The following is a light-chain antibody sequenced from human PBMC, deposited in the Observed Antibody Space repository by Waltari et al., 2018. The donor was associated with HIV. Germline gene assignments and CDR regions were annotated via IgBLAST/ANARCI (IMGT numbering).Light chain of an antibody. CDR2: EVT. V-gene: IGLV2-8*01. CDR1: SSDVGGYNY. CDR3: SSYAGSTGV. J-gene: IGLJ2*01. Sequence: QSALTQPPSASGSPGQSVTIPCTGTSSDVGGYNYVASYPQCPGEAPKLMIYEVTQRPSGVRDRCSGARSGNTASLTVSGLQAKDEADYYCSSYAGSTGVFGGGTKLTVL.